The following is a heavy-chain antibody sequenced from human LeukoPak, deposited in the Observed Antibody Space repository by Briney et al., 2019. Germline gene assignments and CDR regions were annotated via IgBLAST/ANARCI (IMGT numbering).Heavy chain of an antibody. J-gene: IGHJ4*02. Sequence: GGSLRLSCAASGFIFDDYGMSWVRQDPGKGLEWVANINEDGSEKYYVDSVRGRFTISRDNAKNSLYLQMNSLRAEDTAVYYCARDRAERRRYGDYPRVYWGQGTLVTVSS. V-gene: IGHV3-7*01. D-gene: IGHD4-17*01. CDR2: INEDGSEK. CDR1: GFIFDDYG. CDR3: ARDRAERRRYGDYPRVY.